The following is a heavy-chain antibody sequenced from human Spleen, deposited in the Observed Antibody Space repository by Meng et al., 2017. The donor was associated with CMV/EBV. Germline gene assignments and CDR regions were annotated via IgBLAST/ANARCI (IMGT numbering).Heavy chain of an antibody. CDR1: GYIFNVYY. J-gene: IGHJ4*02. Sequence: ASVKVSCKASGYIFNVYYIHWVRQARGQGLEWMGWMNPNSGEANYAQKFQDRVTLTRDTSTGTAFMELTSLRSDDTAVYYCARLLSGGWERGLGDYWGQGTLVTVSS. D-gene: IGHD2-15*01. V-gene: IGHV1-2*02. CDR3: ARLLSGGWERGLGDY. CDR2: MNPNSGEA.